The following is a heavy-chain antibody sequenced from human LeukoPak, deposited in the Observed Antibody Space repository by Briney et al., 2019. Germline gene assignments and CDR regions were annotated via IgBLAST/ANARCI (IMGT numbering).Heavy chain of an antibody. J-gene: IGHJ4*02. CDR2: IYSTGST. V-gene: IGHV4-4*07. CDR1: GGSISRYY. D-gene: IGHD6-13*01. CDR3: ARQIASAGTAGFDF. Sequence: PSETLSLTCTVSGGSISRYYWSCLRQPAGKGLEWIGRIYSTGSTNYNPSLKSRVTMSVDTSKNQFSLRLRSVTAADTAVYYRARQIASAGTAGFDFWGQGALVTVSS.